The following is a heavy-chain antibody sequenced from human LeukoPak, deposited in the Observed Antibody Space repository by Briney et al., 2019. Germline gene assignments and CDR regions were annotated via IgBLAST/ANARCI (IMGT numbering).Heavy chain of an antibody. CDR3: ARGSGWYPH. D-gene: IGHD6-19*01. CDR1: GGSVGSNY. J-gene: IGHJ1*01. CDR2: ISYSGDT. V-gene: IGHV4-59*02. Sequence: PSETLSLTCSVSGGSVGSNYWSWVRQPPGKGLEWIGYISYSGDTKYDPSLKSRLSMSVDTSKNQCSLMLTSVTAADTAVYYCARGSGWYPHWGQGTLVTVSS.